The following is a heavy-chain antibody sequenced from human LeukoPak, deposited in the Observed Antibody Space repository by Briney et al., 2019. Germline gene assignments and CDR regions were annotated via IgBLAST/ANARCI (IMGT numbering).Heavy chain of an antibody. CDR3: AKDSRLRYFDWLVY. J-gene: IGHJ4*02. D-gene: IGHD3-9*01. CDR2: IGGDGGST. Sequence: GGSLRLSCAASGFTFNNYAMHWVRQAPGKGLEYVSAIGGDGGSTYYANSVKGRFTISRDNSKNTLYLQMNSLRAEDTAVYYCAKDSRLRYFDWLVYWGQGTLVTVSS. CDR1: GFTFNNYA. V-gene: IGHV3-64*01.